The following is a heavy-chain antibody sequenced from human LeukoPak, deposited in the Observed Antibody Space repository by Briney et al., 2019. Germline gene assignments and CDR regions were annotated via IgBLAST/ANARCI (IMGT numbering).Heavy chain of an antibody. CDR1: GYTFTSYG. CDR3: ARAGSSSWYSLYYFDY. J-gene: IGHJ4*02. CDR2: ISAYNGNT. V-gene: IGHV1-18*01. D-gene: IGHD6-13*01. Sequence: AASVKVSCKASGYTFTSYGISWVRQAPGQGLEWMGWISAYNGNTNYAQKLQGRVTMTTDTSTSTAYMELRSLRSDDTAVYYCARAGSSSWYSLYYFDYWGQGTLVTVSS.